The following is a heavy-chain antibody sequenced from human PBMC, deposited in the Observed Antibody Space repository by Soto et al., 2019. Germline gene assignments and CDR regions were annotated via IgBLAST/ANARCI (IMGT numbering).Heavy chain of an antibody. D-gene: IGHD2-21*01. Sequence: GCRRFSGVASGFMFRHYGIHRVPQAPGKWLEWVSVIQSHGNNIYYADSVKVRFTISRDNSKNTVYSQMNSLTAEDKAVYYCAIDALAYCRRSNRYIYYGMDDWGQGTRVTVYS. CDR2: IQSHGNNI. J-gene: IGHJ6*02. V-gene: IGHV3-30*02. CDR1: GFMFRHYG. CDR3: AIDALAYCRRSNRYIYYGMDD.